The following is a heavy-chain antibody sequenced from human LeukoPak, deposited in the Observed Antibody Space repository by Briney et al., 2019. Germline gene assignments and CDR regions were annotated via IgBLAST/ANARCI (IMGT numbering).Heavy chain of an antibody. CDR3: ARESPTYYYDSSGYYLDY. D-gene: IGHD3-22*01. J-gene: IGHJ4*02. CDR2: ISSSSSYI. V-gene: IGHV3-21*01. Sequence: GGSLRLSCAASGFTFSSYSMNWVRQAPGKGLEWVSSISSSSSYIYYADSVKGRFTISRDNAKNSLYLQMNSLRAEDTAVYYCARESPTYYYDSSGYYLDYWGQGTLVTVSS. CDR1: GFTFSSYS.